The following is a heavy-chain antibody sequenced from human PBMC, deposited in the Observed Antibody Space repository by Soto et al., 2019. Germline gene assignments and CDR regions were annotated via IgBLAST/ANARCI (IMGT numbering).Heavy chain of an antibody. CDR2: INSDGSST. CDR1: GVTCSIYW. J-gene: IGHJ2*01. CDR3: ARDRPPPGSSGYYHWYFDL. Sequence: GGSLRLSSTASGVTCSIYWRHWVRQAPGKGLFWVSRINSDGSSTSYADSVKGRFTISRDNAKNTLYLQMNSLRAEDTAVYYCARDRPPPGSSGYYHWYFDLWGRGPLVTVSS. V-gene: IGHV3-74*01. D-gene: IGHD3-22*01.